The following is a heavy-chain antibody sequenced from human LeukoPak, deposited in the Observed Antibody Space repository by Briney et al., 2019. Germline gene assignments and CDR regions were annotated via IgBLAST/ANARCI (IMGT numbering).Heavy chain of an antibody. D-gene: IGHD3-10*01. CDR1: GGTFSSYA. V-gene: IGHV1-69*04. J-gene: IGHJ6*02. CDR2: IIPILGIA. CDR3: ARDRYYGSGSYYTLLGTDV. Sequence: SVKVSCKASGGTFSSYAISWVRQAPGQGLEWMGRIIPILGIANYAQKFQGRVTITADKSTSTAYMELSSLRSEDTAVYYCARDRYYGSGSYYTLLGTDVWGQGTTLTVSS.